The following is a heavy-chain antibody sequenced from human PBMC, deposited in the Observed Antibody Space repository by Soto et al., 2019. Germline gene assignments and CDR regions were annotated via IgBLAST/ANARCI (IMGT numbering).Heavy chain of an antibody. Sequence: GGSLRLSCAASGFTFSSYGMHWVRQAPGKGLEWVAVISYDGSNKYYADSVKGRFTISRDNSKNTLYLQMNSLRAEDTAVYYCAKDWAVVVVAAGVFYFDYWGQGTLVTVSS. CDR1: GFTFSSYG. CDR3: AKDWAVVVVAAGVFYFDY. CDR2: ISYDGSNK. D-gene: IGHD2-15*01. V-gene: IGHV3-30*18. J-gene: IGHJ4*02.